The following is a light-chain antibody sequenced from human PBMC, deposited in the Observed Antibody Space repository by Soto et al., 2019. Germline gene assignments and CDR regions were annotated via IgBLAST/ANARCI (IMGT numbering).Light chain of an antibody. J-gene: IGKJ1*01. CDR3: QHYGTSWWT. Sequence: EIVLTQSPGTLSLSPGERATLSCRASQSVSSSYLAWYQQKPGQAPRLLISGASGRATGIPVRFSSSGSETDFTLTISRLEPEDFAVYCCQHYGTSWWTFGQGTKVDIK. CDR2: GAS. CDR1: QSVSSSY. V-gene: IGKV3-20*01.